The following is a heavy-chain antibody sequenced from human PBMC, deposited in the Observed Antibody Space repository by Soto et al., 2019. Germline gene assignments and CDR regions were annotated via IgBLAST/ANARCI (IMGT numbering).Heavy chain of an antibody. CDR3: ARGGGYSYGYTPRFDY. J-gene: IGHJ4*02. Sequence: SETLSLTCTVSGGSISSYYWSWSRQPPGKGLECIGYIYYSGSTNYNPSLKSRVTISVDTSKNQFSLKLSSVTAADTAVYYCARGGGYSYGYTPRFDYWGQGTLVTVSS. D-gene: IGHD5-18*01. CDR1: GGSISSYY. V-gene: IGHV4-59*01. CDR2: IYYSGST.